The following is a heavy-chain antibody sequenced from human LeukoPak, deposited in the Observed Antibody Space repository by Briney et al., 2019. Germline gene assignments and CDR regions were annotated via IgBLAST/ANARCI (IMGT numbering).Heavy chain of an antibody. Sequence: GGSLRLSCAASGFTFSSHWMSWVRQAPGKGLEWVANINQDGSEKSSADSVKGRFTISRDNAKSALYLQMNSLRAEDAAVYYCARGHHGMDVWGKGTTVTVSS. CDR3: ARGHHGMDV. J-gene: IGHJ6*04. CDR2: INQDGSEK. CDR1: GFTFSSHW. V-gene: IGHV3-7*03.